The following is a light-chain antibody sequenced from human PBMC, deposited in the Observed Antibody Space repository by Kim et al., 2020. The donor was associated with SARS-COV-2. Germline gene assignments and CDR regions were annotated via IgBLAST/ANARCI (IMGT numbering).Light chain of an antibody. Sequence: SPRETATLSCRASQSISSTHLAWYQQQPGQVPRLLIYAASYRAPGIPAMFSGSGSGTDFTLTISGLEPEDFAVYYFQQYGDSPPGTFGQGTKLEI. CDR1: QSISSTH. J-gene: IGKJ2*01. V-gene: IGKV3-20*01. CDR2: AAS. CDR3: QQYGDSPPGT.